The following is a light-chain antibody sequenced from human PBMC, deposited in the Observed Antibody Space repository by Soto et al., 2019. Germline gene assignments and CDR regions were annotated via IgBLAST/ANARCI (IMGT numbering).Light chain of an antibody. Sequence: QSALTQPASVSGSPGQSITISCTGTSSDVGGYNYVSWYQQHPGKAPKLMIYEVSNRPSGVSNRFSGSKSGSTASLTISGLQAEDEADYYCSSYTDINTLVYVFGIGTKVTVL. CDR3: SSYTDINTLVYV. J-gene: IGLJ1*01. CDR2: EVS. V-gene: IGLV2-14*01. CDR1: SSDVGGYNY.